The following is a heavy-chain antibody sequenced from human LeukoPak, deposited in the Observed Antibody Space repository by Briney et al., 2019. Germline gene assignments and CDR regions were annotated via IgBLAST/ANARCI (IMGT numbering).Heavy chain of an antibody. CDR1: GGSISGYY. D-gene: IGHD1-26*01. V-gene: IGHV4-59*08. CDR2: TYYSGST. J-gene: IGHJ4*02. Sequence: PSETLSLTCTVSGGSISGYYWNWLRQPPGKGLEWIGYTYYSGSTNYHPSLKSRVTISLDTSKNQFALKLSSVTAADTAMYYCARRGSYSGGFDYWGQGTLVTVSS. CDR3: ARRGSYSGGFDY.